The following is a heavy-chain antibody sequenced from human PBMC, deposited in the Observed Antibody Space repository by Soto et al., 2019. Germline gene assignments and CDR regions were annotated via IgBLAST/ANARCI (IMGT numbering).Heavy chain of an antibody. D-gene: IGHD2-21*01. J-gene: IGHJ6*02. V-gene: IGHV4-4*02. CDR2: IYHSGST. CDR3: ARDRPPAYDYYGMDV. CDR1: GGSISSSNW. Sequence: SEALSLTCAVSGGSISSSNWWSWVRQPPGKGLEWIGEIYHSGSTNYNPSLKSRVTISVDKSKNQFSLKLSSVTAADTAVYYCARDRPPAYDYYGMDVWGQGTTVTVSS.